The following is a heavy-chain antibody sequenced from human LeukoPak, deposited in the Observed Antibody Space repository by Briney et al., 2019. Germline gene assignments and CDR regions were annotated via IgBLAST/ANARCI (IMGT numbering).Heavy chain of an antibody. V-gene: IGHV4-30-4*08. D-gene: IGHD1-1*01. J-gene: IGHJ4*02. CDR2: IYYSGST. CDR1: GGSLNGYY. Sequence: SETLSLTCAVYGGSLNGYYWSWIRQPPGKGLESIGFIYYSGSTYYNPSLKSRVTISVDTSKNQFSLRLSSVTAADTAVYYCARERAAKTRFDYWGQGTLVTVSS. CDR3: ARERAAKTRFDY.